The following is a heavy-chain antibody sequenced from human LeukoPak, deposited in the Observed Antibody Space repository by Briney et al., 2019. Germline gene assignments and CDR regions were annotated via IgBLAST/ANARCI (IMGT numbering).Heavy chain of an antibody. CDR1: GGSISSSSYY. CDR3: ARSVSCSGGSCGMDV. Sequence: PSETLSLTCTVSGGSISSSSYYWGWIRQPPGKGLEWIGSIYYSGSTYYNPSLKSRVTISVGTSKNQFSLKLNSVTAADTAVYYCARSVSCSGGSCGMDVWGQGTTVTVSS. CDR2: IYYSGST. V-gene: IGHV4-39*01. D-gene: IGHD2-15*01. J-gene: IGHJ6*02.